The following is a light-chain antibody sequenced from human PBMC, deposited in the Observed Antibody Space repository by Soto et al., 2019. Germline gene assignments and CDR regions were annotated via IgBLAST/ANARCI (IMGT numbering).Light chain of an antibody. CDR2: AAS. CDR3: QQANSFPYT. Sequence: DIQMTQAPSSVSASVGDRVTITGRASQVISSWLDWYQHKPGKAPKLLIYAASSLQSGVPSRFSGSGSGTDFTLTSSSLQPEDFATYYCQQANSFPYTFGQGTKVDNK. V-gene: IGKV1-12*01. CDR1: QVISSW. J-gene: IGKJ2*01.